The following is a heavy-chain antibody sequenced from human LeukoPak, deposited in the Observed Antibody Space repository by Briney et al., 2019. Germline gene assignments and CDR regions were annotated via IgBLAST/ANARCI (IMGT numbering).Heavy chain of an antibody. CDR3: ARDSNYEPGGFDY. CDR1: GGSISSGGYY. D-gene: IGHD4-11*01. Sequence: SETLSLTCTVSGGSISSGGYYWSWIRQHPGKGLEWIGYIYYSGSTYYNPSLKSRVTISVDTSKNQFSLKLSSVIAADTAVYYCARDSNYEPGGFDYWGQGTLVTVSS. J-gene: IGHJ4*02. V-gene: IGHV4-31*03. CDR2: IYYSGST.